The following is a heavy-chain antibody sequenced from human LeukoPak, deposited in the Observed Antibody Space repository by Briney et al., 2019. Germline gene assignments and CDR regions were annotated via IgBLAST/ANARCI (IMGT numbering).Heavy chain of an antibody. D-gene: IGHD3-22*01. CDR2: INPNSGGR. CDR3: ARGPYDSSGYSDY. CDR1: GYTFTGYY. J-gene: IGHJ4*02. V-gene: IGHV1-2*02. Sequence: GASVKVSCKPSGYTFTGYYIHWVRQAPGQGLEWMGWINPNSGGRNYAQKFQDRVTMTRDRSISTVYMELSRLKSDDTAVYYCARGPYDSSGYSDYWGQGTLVTASS.